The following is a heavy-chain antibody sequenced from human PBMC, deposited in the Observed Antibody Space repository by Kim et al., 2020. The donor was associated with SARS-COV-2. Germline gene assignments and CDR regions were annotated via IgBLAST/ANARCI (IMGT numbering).Heavy chain of an antibody. J-gene: IGHJ4*02. CDR1: GFTFSSYW. CDR2: IKQDGSEE. Sequence: GGSLRLSCAASGFTFSSYWMNWVRQAPGKGLEWVADIKQDGSEEQYVDSVKGRFTISRDNAKNSLYLQMNSLRAEDTAVYYCARELDGNTYRRYFDYWSQGILVTVSS. CDR3: ARELDGNTYRRYFDY. V-gene: IGHV3-7*03. D-gene: IGHD3-16*01.